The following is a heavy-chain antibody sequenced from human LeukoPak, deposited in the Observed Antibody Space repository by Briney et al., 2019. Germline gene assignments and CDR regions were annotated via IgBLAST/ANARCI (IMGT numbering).Heavy chain of an antibody. D-gene: IGHD3-10*01. CDR2: ISSSGTTI. CDR1: GFTFSHYW. J-gene: IGHJ4*02. CDR3: ASLRGVNR. Sequence: PGGSLRLSCAASGFTFSHYWMIWVRQPPGKGLEWVSYISSSGTTIYYADSVRGRFTVSRDNAKNSLYLQMDSLSAEDTAVYYCASLRGVNRWGQGTLVTVSS. V-gene: IGHV3-11*01.